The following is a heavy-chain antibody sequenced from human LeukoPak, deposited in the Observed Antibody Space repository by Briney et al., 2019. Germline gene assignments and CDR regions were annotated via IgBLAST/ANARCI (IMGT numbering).Heavy chain of an antibody. Sequence: PGGSLRLSCAASGITVSSNYMSWVRQAPGKGLEYVSAISSNGGSTHYANSVKGRFTISRDNSNNTLYLQMGSLRGEDMAVYYCARDWRMDVWGQGTTVTVSS. CDR3: ARDWRMDV. CDR2: ISSNGGST. CDR1: GITVSSNY. J-gene: IGHJ6*02. V-gene: IGHV3-64*01.